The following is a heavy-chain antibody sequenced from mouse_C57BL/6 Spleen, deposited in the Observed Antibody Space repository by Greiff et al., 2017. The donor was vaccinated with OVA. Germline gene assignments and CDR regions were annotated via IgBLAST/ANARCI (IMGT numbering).Heavy chain of an antibody. CDR3: ARRGTAQAYDFDY. D-gene: IGHD3-2*02. V-gene: IGHV1-63*01. Sequence: QVQLQQSGAELVRPGTSVKMSCKASGYTFTNYWIGWAKQRPGHGLEWIGDIYPGGGYTNYNEKFKGKATLTADKSSSTAYMQFSSLTSEDSAIYYCARRGTAQAYDFDYWGQGTTLTVSS. CDR1: GYTFTNYW. J-gene: IGHJ2*01. CDR2: IYPGGGYT.